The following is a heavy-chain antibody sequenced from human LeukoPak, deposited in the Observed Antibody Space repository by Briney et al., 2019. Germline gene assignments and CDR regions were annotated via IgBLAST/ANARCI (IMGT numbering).Heavy chain of an antibody. CDR3: ARGGQSAWYEGAS. CDR1: GGSISNYY. CDR2: IYDSGST. V-gene: IGHV4-59*01. D-gene: IGHD6-19*01. J-gene: IGHJ4*02. Sequence: PSETLSLTCTVSGGSISNYYWSWIRQPPGKGLEWIGCIYDSGSTNYNPSLRSRVTMSVDTSKNQFSLKLSSVTAADTAIYYCARGGQSAWYEGASWGQGTLVTVSS.